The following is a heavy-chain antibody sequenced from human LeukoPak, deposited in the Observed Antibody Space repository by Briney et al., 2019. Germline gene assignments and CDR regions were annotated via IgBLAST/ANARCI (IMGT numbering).Heavy chain of an antibody. J-gene: IGHJ5*02. Sequence: PSETLSLTCTVSGGSISSYYWSWIRQPAGKGLEGIGRIYTSGSTNYNPSLKSRVTMSVDTSKNQFSLKLSSVTAADTAVYYRARDLVYGSGYNWFDPWGQGTLVTVSS. D-gene: IGHD3-10*01. CDR2: IYTSGST. V-gene: IGHV4-4*07. CDR3: ARDLVYGSGYNWFDP. CDR1: GGSISSYY.